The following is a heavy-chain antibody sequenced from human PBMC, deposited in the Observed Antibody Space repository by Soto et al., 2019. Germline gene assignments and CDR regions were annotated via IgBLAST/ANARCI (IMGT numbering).Heavy chain of an antibody. J-gene: IGHJ6*02. CDR2: IIPIFGTA. CDR3: AGRRGVVATTRHYYYGMDV. CDR1: GGTFSSYA. V-gene: IGHV1-69*01. Sequence: QVQLVQSGAEVKKPGSSVKVSCKASGGTFSSYAISWVRQAPGQGLEWMGGIIPIFGTANYAQKFQGRVTITADESTSTADMEQRSRRSDDKAVDYYAGRRGVVATTRHYYYGMDVWGQGTTVTVSS. D-gene: IGHD2-15*01.